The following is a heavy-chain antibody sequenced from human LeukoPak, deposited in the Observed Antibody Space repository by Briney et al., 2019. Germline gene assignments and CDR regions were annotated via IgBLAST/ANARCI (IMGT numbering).Heavy chain of an antibody. D-gene: IGHD2-15*01. CDR3: AREPCSGGSCYPDY. Sequence: PGGSLRLSCSVSVFNFKTSAVHWVRQTPGKGLEWVAVTSYDGTNKYYADSVKGRFTISRDNSKSTLYLQMNSLRVEDTSVYYCAREPCSGGSCYPDYWGQGTVVTVSS. V-gene: IGHV3-30*04. CDR1: VFNFKTSA. CDR2: TSYDGTNK. J-gene: IGHJ4*02.